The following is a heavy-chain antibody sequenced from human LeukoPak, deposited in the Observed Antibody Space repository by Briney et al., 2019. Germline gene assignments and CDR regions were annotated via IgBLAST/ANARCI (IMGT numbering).Heavy chain of an antibody. Sequence: SETLSLTCTVSGGSISSSSYYWGWIRQPPGKGLEWIGSIYYSGSTYYNPSLKSRVTISVDTSKNQFSLKLSSVTAADTAVYYCARLRIAARLNWFDPWGQGTLVTVSS. CDR1: GGSISSSSYY. CDR3: ARLRIAARLNWFDP. J-gene: IGHJ5*02. D-gene: IGHD6-6*01. CDR2: IYYSGST. V-gene: IGHV4-39*01.